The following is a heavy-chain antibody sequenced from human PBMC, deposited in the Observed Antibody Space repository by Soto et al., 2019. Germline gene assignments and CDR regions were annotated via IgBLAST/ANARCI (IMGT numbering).Heavy chain of an antibody. CDR3: ARCGSREGRSLNMRYSYGRDV. V-gene: IGHV4-34*01. CDR1: GGSFSGYY. J-gene: IGHJ6*02. CDR2: INHSGST. Sequence: QVQLQQWGAGLLKPSETLSLTCAVYGGSFSGYYWSWIRQPPGKGLEWIGEINHSGSTNYNPSLNSRVPISVDTSKNQFSLRLSSVTAADTAVYYCARCGSREGRSLNMRYSYGRDVWGQGTTVTVSS. D-gene: IGHD3-10*01.